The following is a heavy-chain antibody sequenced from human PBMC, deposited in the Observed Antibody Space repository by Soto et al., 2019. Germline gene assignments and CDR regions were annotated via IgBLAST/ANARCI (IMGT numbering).Heavy chain of an antibody. D-gene: IGHD4-4*01. J-gene: IGHJ6*02. Sequence: GGSLRLSCAASGFTFSDYAMHWVRQAPGKGLEWVAVVSHDGRNKYYADSVKGQFTISRDNSKNTVYLEMNSLRDEDTAVYYCAKRRGDHSNYYYGMDVWGQGTTVTVSS. CDR2: VSHDGRNK. V-gene: IGHV3-30*18. CDR1: GFTFSDYA. CDR3: AKRRGDHSNYYYGMDV.